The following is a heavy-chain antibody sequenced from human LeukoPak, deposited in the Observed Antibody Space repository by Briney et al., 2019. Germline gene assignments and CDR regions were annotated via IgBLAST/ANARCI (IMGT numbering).Heavy chain of an antibody. CDR3: ARDRGIVVVTAMGY. Sequence: GGSLRLSCAASGFTFRSYAMHWVRQAPGKGLEWVAVISYDRSNKYYADSVKGRFTISRDNSKNTLYLQMNSLRAEDTAVYYCARDRGIVVVTAMGYWGQGTLVTVSS. CDR2: ISYDRSNK. CDR1: GFTFRSYA. V-gene: IGHV3-30-3*01. D-gene: IGHD2-21*02. J-gene: IGHJ4*02.